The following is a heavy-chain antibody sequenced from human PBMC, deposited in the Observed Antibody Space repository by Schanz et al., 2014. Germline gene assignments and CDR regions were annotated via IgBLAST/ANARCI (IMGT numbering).Heavy chain of an antibody. V-gene: IGHV3-20*04. Sequence: EVQLVESGGGVVRPGGSLRLSCAASGFGFDDYAMSWVRQAPGKGLEWVSGINWNGGSTGYADSVKGRFTISRDNAKNTLYLQMNSLRAEDTALYYCARDSASSSWYPSDYWGQGTLVAVSS. CDR1: GFGFDDYA. J-gene: IGHJ4*02. CDR2: INWNGGST. CDR3: ARDSASSSWYPSDY. D-gene: IGHD6-13*01.